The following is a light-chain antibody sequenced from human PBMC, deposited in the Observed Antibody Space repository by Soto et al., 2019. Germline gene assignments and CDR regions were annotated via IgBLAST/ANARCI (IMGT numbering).Light chain of an antibody. Sequence: EIVLTQSPGTLSLSPGERATLSCRASQSISSNSLAWYQQRLGQAPRVLIYGASSRATGIPDRFSGSGAGADFTLTISRLEPEDFAIYYGHRYGNFPSTFGQGTKVEIK. V-gene: IGKV3-20*01. CDR1: QSISSNS. J-gene: IGKJ1*01. CDR2: GAS. CDR3: HRYGNFPST.